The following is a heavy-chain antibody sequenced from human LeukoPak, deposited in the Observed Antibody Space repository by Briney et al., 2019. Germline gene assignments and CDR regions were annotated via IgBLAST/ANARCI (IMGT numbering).Heavy chain of an antibody. D-gene: IGHD2-8*01. J-gene: IGHJ6*02. CDR2: ISYDGSNK. V-gene: IGHV3-30*18. Sequence: PGGSPRLSCAASGFTFSSYGMHWVRQAPGKGLEWVAVISYDGSNKYYADSVKGRFTISRDNSKNTLYLQMNSLRAEDTAVYYCAKFGVLWGQGTTVTVSS. CDR3: AKFGVL. CDR1: GFTFSSYG.